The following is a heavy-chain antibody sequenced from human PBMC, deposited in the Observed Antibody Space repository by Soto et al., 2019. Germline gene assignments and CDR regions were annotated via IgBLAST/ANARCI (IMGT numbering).Heavy chain of an antibody. J-gene: IGHJ4*02. Sequence: GGSLRLSCAASGFTFGGHAMNWVRQAPGKGLEWVSGISNSGTTTFYADSVKGRFAISRDNSKSTLYLQINTLRVADTAIYYCAGGGYSNYVSYPSSYWGRGTLVTVSS. D-gene: IGHD4-4*01. V-gene: IGHV3-23*01. CDR1: GFTFGGHA. CDR2: ISNSGTTT. CDR3: AGGGYSNYVSYPSSY.